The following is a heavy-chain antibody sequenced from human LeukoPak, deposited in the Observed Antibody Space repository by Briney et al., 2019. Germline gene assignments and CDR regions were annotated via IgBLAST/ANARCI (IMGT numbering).Heavy chain of an antibody. V-gene: IGHV4-4*09. CDR2: IYTSGST. J-gene: IGHJ4*02. CDR3: ASLRAGTFYFDY. CDR1: GGSMSNYY. D-gene: IGHD6-19*01. Sequence: SETLSLTCTASGGSMSNYYWGWIRQPPGKGLEWIGYIYTSGSTNYNPSLKSRVTISVDTSKSQFSLKLSSVTAADTAVYYCASLRAGTFYFDYWGQGTLVTVSS.